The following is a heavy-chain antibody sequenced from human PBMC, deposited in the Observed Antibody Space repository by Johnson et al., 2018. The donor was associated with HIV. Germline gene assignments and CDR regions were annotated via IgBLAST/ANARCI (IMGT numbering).Heavy chain of an antibody. V-gene: IGHV3-13*01. CDR1: EFTVSGGY. Sequence: VQLVESGGGVVQPGGSLRLSCAASEFTVSGGYMNWVRQATGKGLDWVSVIGTAGDTYYLGSVKGRFTISRENAKNSLYLQMNSLRAGDTAVYYCARAGRWSGDTFDIWGQGTMVTVSS. CDR2: IGTAGDT. CDR3: ARAGRWSGDTFDI. D-gene: IGHD3-10*01. J-gene: IGHJ3*02.